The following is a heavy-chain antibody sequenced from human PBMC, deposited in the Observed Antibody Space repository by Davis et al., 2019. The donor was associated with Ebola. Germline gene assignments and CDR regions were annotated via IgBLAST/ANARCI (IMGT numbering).Heavy chain of an antibody. Sequence: GGSLRLSCAASGLIFNNYWMSWIRQAPGKGPEWVAIIKEDGGEKYYVDSVKGRFTISRDNAKNSLFLEMNSLRAEDTALYYCAKDISVDIVASYGMDVWGKGTTVTVSS. V-gene: IGHV3-7*03. CDR3: AKDISVDIVASYGMDV. D-gene: IGHD5-12*01. CDR1: GLIFNNYW. J-gene: IGHJ6*04. CDR2: IKEDGGEK.